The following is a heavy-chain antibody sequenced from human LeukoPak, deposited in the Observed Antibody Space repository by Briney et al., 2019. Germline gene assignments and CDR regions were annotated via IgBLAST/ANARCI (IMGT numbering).Heavy chain of an antibody. D-gene: IGHD3-22*01. V-gene: IGHV4-34*01. CDR1: GGSFSGYY. CDR3: ARHRDSSGYYLGSYYYYYYMDV. Sequence: PSETLSLTCAVYGGSFSGYYWSWIRQPPGKGLEWIGEINHSGSTNYNPSLKSRVTISVDTSKNQFSLKLSSVTAADTAVYYCARHRDSSGYYLGSYYYYYYMDVWGKGTTVTISS. CDR2: INHSGST. J-gene: IGHJ6*03.